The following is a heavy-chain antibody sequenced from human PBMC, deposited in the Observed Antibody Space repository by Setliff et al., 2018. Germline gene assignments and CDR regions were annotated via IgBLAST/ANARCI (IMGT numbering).Heavy chain of an antibody. CDR3: ARVGSLAPLYYGNY. CDR2: FDPEDGER. J-gene: IGHJ4*02. V-gene: IGHV1-24*01. D-gene: IGHD3-10*01. CDR1: GSTVTESS. Sequence: ASVKVSCKVSGSTVTESSMHWVRQAPGKGLEWMGGFDPEDGERIYAQHFQGRLTMTEDTSTDTAYMELSRLRSDDTAVYYCARVGSLAPLYYGNYWGQGTLVTVSS.